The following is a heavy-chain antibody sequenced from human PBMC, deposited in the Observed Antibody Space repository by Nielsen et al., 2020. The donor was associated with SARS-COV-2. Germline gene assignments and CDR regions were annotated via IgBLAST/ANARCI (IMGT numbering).Heavy chain of an antibody. CDR2: ISYDGSNK. CDR3: ARDTNY. D-gene: IGHD1-26*01. CDR1: GFTFSSYA. Sequence: GESLKISCAASGFTFSSYAMSWVRQAPGKGLEWVAVISYDGSNKYYADSVKGRFTISRDNSKNTLYLQMNSLRAEDTAVYYCARDTNYWGQGTLVTVSS. V-gene: IGHV3-30*04. J-gene: IGHJ4*02.